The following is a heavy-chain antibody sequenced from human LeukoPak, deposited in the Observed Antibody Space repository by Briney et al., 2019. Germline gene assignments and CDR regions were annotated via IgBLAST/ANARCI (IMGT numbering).Heavy chain of an antibody. CDR3: ATNTGTVFDY. V-gene: IGHV4-59*01. CDR1: SGFITAYY. J-gene: IGHJ4*02. Sequence: PSETLSLTCSVSSGFITAYYWSWIRQPPGKGLEWIGYVYYSGSTEYNPSLRSRVAISLEMSTHQFSLNLTSVTAADTAVYYCATNTGTVFDYWGQGALVTVSS. D-gene: IGHD7-27*01. CDR2: VYYSGST.